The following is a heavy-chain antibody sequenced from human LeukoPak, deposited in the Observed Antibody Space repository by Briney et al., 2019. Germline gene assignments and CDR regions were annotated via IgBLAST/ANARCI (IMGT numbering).Heavy chain of an antibody. CDR3: ARSRYCSSTSCPFPYYYYYYYMDV. CDR2: ISAYNGNT. CDR1: GYTFTSYG. D-gene: IGHD2-2*01. Sequence: ASVKVSCKASGYTFTSYGISWVRQAPGQGLEWMGWISAYNGNTNYAQKPQGRVTMTTDTSTSTAYMELRSLRSDDTAVYYCARSRYCSSTSCPFPYYYYYYYMDVWGKGTTVTISS. J-gene: IGHJ6*03. V-gene: IGHV1-18*01.